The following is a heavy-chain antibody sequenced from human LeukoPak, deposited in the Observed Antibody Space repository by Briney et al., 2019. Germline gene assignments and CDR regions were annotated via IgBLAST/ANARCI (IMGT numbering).Heavy chain of an antibody. CDR3: ARDRSTGLDY. Sequence: GGSLRLSCAASGFTVSSNYMSWVRQAPGKGLERVAVIWYDGSNKYYADSVKGRFTISRDNSKNTLYLQMNSLRAEDTAVYYCARDRSTGLDYWGQGTLVTVSS. CDR1: GFTVSSNY. D-gene: IGHD2-2*01. CDR2: IWYDGSNK. J-gene: IGHJ4*02. V-gene: IGHV3-33*08.